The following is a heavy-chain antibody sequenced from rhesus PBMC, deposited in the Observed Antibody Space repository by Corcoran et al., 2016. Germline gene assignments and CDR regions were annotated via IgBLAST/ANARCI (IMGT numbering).Heavy chain of an antibody. Sequence: QVQLQESGPGLVKPSETLSLTCAVSGYSISSNYWNWIRQPPGKGLAWIGSIYGSGRSTYLTPSLNSRVTLSVVTSNTPFSLKLSSVTAADTAVYYCARELGYGSKAIFDYWGQGVLVTVSS. CDR1: GYSISSNY. CDR2: IYGSGRST. CDR3: ARELGYGSKAIFDY. V-gene: IGHV4S14*01. J-gene: IGHJ4*01. D-gene: IGHD4-29*01.